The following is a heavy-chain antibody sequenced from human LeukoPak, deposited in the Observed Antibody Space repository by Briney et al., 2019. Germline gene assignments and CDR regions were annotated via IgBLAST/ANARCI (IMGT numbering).Heavy chain of an antibody. CDR3: ARVGGYPLSAFDI. Sequence: MPSETLSLTCTVSGGSISSYYWSWIRQPPGKGLEWIGYIYYSGSTNYNPSLKSRVTISVDTSKNQFSLKLSSVTAADTAVYYCARVGGYPLSAFDIWGQGTMVTVSS. V-gene: IGHV4-59*08. J-gene: IGHJ3*02. CDR2: IYYSGST. CDR1: GGSISSYY. D-gene: IGHD3-22*01.